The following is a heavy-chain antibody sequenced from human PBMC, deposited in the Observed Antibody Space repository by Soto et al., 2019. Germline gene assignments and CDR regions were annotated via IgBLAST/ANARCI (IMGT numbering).Heavy chain of an antibody. CDR1: GDSIIRSF. D-gene: IGHD1-26*01. J-gene: IGHJ4*02. CDR2: IHYSGST. V-gene: IGHV4-59*01. Sequence: PSETLSLTCSVSGDSIIRSFWGWIRQPPGEGLEWIGYIHYSGSTSYHPSLKGRVTISIDTSKNQFSLRLTSVTAADTAVYYCARVVSASLDYWGQGTPVTVSS. CDR3: ARVVSASLDY.